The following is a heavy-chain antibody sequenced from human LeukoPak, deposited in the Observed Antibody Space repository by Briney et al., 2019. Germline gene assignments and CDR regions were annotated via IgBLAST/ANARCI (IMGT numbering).Heavy chain of an antibody. Sequence: GGSLRLSCAASGFTFSGYGMHWVRQAPGKGLEWVTFIRYDERNKYYADSVKGRFTISRDNSKNTLYLQMNSLRAEDTAVYYCAKDQTRRAYYFDYWGQGTLVTVSS. J-gene: IGHJ4*02. CDR1: GFTFSGYG. V-gene: IGHV3-30*02. CDR3: AKDQTRRAYYFDY. CDR2: IRYDERNK.